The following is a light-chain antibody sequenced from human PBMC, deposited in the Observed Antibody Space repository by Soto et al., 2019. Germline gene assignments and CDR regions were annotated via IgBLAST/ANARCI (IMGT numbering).Light chain of an antibody. Sequence: QSVLTQPASVSGSPGQSITISCTGTSSDVGGYNYVSWYQQHQGKAPKLMIYDVSNRPSGVSNRFSGSKSGNTASLTISGLQAEDEADYYCSSYTSSSLVFGGGTKLTVL. CDR3: SSYTSSSLV. CDR1: SSDVGGYNY. CDR2: DVS. V-gene: IGLV2-14*01. J-gene: IGLJ2*01.